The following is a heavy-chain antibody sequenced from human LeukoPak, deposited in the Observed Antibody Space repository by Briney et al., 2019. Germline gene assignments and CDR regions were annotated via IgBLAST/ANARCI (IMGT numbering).Heavy chain of an antibody. CDR3: ASSYSSSKAIDY. D-gene: IGHD6-6*01. CDR1: GGTFSSYA. CDR2: IIPIFGTA. J-gene: IGHJ4*02. Sequence: SVTVSCKASGGTFSSYAISWVRQAPGQGLEWMGGIIPIFGTANYAQKFQGRVTITTDESTSTAYMELSSLRSEDTAVYYCASSYSSSKAIDYWGQGTLVTVSS. V-gene: IGHV1-69*05.